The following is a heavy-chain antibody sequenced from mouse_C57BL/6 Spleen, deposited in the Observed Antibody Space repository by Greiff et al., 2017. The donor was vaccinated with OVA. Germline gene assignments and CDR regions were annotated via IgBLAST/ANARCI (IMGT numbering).Heavy chain of an antibody. J-gene: IGHJ3*01. Sequence: EVQLQQSGAELVRPGASVKLSCTASGFNFTDDSMHWVKQRPEQGLEWIGWIDPENGDTKYAAKFQGKATITADTSSNTAYLQLSSLTSEDTAVYYRTTLRAYWGQGTLVTVSA. CDR3: TTLRAY. CDR2: IDPENGDT. V-gene: IGHV14-4*01. CDR1: GFNFTDDS.